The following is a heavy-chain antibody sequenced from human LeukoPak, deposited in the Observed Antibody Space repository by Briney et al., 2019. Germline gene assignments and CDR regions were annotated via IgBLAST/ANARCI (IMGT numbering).Heavy chain of an antibody. CDR2: ISSSSSYI. CDR3: ARDENRNDFWSGYYIIHYYYGMDV. D-gene: IGHD3-3*01. Sequence: PGGSLRLSCAASGFTFSSYSMNWVRQAPGKGLEWVSSISSSSSYIYYADSVKGRFIISRDNAKNSLYLQMNSLRAEDTAVYYCARDENRNDFWSGYYIIHYYYGMDVWGQGTTVTVSS. J-gene: IGHJ6*02. V-gene: IGHV3-21*01. CDR1: GFTFSSYS.